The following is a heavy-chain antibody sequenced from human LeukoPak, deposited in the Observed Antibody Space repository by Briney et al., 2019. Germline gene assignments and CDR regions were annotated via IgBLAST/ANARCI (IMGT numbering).Heavy chain of an antibody. Sequence: SVKVSCKASGGTFSSYAISWVRQAPGQGLEWMGGIIPIFGTANYAQKFQGRVTITADESTSTAYMELSSLRSEGTAVYYCARERECMLLDYFDYWGQGTLVTVSS. CDR2: IIPIFGTA. J-gene: IGHJ4*02. V-gene: IGHV1-69*13. CDR1: GGTFSSYA. D-gene: IGHD2-8*01. CDR3: ARERECMLLDYFDY.